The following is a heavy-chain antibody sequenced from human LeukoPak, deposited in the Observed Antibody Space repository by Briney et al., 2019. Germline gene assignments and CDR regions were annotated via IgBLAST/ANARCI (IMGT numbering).Heavy chain of an antibody. J-gene: IGHJ4*02. D-gene: IGHD5-18*01. V-gene: IGHV4-4*07. CDR3: ARGQKYRSGYTVTELGSGYFDY. Sequence: SETLSLTCTVSGGSISSYCWSWIRQPAGTALEWIGRIYTSGTITYNPSLKSRVTISVDTSKNQFSLRLSSVTAADTAVYYCARGQKYRSGYTVTELGSGYFDYWGQGTLVTVSS. CDR2: IYTSGTI. CDR1: GGSISSYC.